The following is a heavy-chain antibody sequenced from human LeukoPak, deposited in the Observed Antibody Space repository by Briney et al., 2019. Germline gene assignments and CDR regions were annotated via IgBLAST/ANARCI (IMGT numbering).Heavy chain of an antibody. D-gene: IGHD4-11*01. J-gene: IGHJ5*02. CDR2: INPNSGGT. V-gene: IGHV1-2*02. CDR1: GYTFTGYY. Sequence: ASAKVSCKASGYTFTGYYMHWVRQAPGQGLEWMGWINPNSGGTNYAQKFQGRVTMTRDTSISTAYMELSRLRSDDTAVYYCARSGGDYSADNWFDPWGQGTLVTVSS. CDR3: ARSGGDYSADNWFDP.